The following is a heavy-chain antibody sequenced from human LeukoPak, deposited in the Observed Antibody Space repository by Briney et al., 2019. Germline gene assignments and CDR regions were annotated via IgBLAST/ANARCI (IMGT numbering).Heavy chain of an antibody. D-gene: IGHD3-3*01. V-gene: IGHV1-18*01. Sequence: ASVKVSCKASGYTFTSYTISWVRQAPGQGLEWMGWISAYNGNTNYAQKLQGRVTMTTDTSTSTAYMELRSLRSDDTAVYYCARDMSSPSFGVVIRPWGQGTLVTVSS. CDR3: ARDMSSPSFGVVIRP. J-gene: IGHJ4*02. CDR2: ISAYNGNT. CDR1: GYTFTSYT.